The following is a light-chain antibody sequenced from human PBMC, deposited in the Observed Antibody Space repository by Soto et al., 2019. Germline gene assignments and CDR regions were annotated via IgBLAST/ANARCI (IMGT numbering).Light chain of an antibody. Sequence: DIVMTQPPLSLPVTPGEPASISCRSSQTLLHSNGYNYLDWYLQKPGQSPQLLIYLGSSRASGVPDRFSGSGSGTDFTLKISRVEAEDVGVYYCMQALQTPTFGGGTKVDIK. CDR1: QTLLHSNGYNY. V-gene: IGKV2-28*01. J-gene: IGKJ4*01. CDR2: LGS. CDR3: MQALQTPT.